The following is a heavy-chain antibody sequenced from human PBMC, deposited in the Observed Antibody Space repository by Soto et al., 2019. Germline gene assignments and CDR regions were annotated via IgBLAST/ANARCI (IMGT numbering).Heavy chain of an antibody. CDR2: ITGSGGNT. CDR3: PKRYGSDYANWSFDY. V-gene: IGHV3-23*01. CDR1: GFTFSDYA. J-gene: IGHJ4*01. Sequence: EVQLLESGGGLVQPGGSLRLSCTASGFTFSDYAMSWVRQAPGKGLEWVSVITGSGGNTYYADSVKGRFTISRDNSKNTRYLQVRSLRVGDTPLYSCPKRYGSDYANWSFDYWGHRPLVTVSS. D-gene: IGHD6-19*01.